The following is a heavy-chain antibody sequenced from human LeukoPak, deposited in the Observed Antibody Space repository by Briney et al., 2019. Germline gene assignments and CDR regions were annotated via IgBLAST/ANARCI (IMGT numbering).Heavy chain of an antibody. J-gene: IGHJ4*02. CDR2: IYDSGST. D-gene: IGHD6-13*01. CDR3: ASSGQQLVPDY. Sequence: SETLSLTCIVSGGSISSYYWSWIRQPPGKGLEWIGYIYDSGSTNYNPSLKSRVTISVDTSKNQFSLKLSSVTAADTAVYYCASSGQQLVPDYWGQGTLVTVSS. CDR1: GGSISSYY. V-gene: IGHV4-59*01.